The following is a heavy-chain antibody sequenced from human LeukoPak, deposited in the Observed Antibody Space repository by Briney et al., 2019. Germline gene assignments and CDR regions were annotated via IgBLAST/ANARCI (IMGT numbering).Heavy chain of an antibody. J-gene: IGHJ6*02. CDR3: TSNFGYYYGMDV. CDR2: IKSKTDGGTT. D-gene: IGHD3-10*01. V-gene: IGHV3-15*01. Sequence: GGSLRLACAPSAFTVSNAWMSRVRQAPGEGLEWVVRIKSKTDGGTTDYAAPVKGRFTISRDDSKNTLYLQMNSLKTEDTAVYYCTSNFGYYYGMDVWGQGTTVTVSS. CDR1: AFTVSNAW.